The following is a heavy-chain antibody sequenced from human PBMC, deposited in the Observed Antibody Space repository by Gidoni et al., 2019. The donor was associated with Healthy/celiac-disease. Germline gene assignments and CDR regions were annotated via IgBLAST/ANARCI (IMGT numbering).Heavy chain of an antibody. CDR2: IIPIFGTA. Sequence: QVQLVQSGAEVKKPGSSVKVSCKASGGTFSSSAISWVRQAPGKGLEWMGGIIPIFGTANYAKKFKGRVTITADKSTSTAYMELSSLRSEDTAVYYCARDLQRLARYYGMDVWGQGTTVTVSS. J-gene: IGHJ6*02. CDR1: GGTFSSSA. D-gene: IGHD3-9*01. V-gene: IGHV1-69*06. CDR3: ARDLQRLARYYGMDV.